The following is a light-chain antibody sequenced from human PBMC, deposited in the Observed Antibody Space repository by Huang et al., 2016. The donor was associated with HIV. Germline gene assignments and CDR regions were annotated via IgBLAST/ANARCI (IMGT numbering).Light chain of an antibody. CDR2: AAS. CDR3: QQVNSYPRT. J-gene: IGKJ3*01. V-gene: IGKV1-9*01. Sequence: IQLTQSPSSLPASVGERVTITCRASQGISTYLAWYQQRPGKAPNLLIYAASTLQSGVPSRFSGSGSGTDFTPTISSLQAEDSATYYCQQVNSYPRTFGPGTKVEIK. CDR1: QGISTY.